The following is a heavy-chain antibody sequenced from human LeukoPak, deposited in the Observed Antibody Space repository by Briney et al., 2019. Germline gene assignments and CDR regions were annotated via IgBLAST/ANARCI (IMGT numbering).Heavy chain of an antibody. Sequence: PGGSLRLSCAASGFTFSSYSMNWVRQAPGKGLEWVSYISSSSSTIYYADSVKGRFTISRDNAKNSLYLQMNSLRAEDTAVYYCARDPGWGVVVTASYWYFDLWGRGTLVTVSS. V-gene: IGHV3-48*01. CDR2: ISSSSSTI. CDR1: GFTFSSYS. D-gene: IGHD2-21*02. CDR3: ARDPGWGVVVTASYWYFDL. J-gene: IGHJ2*01.